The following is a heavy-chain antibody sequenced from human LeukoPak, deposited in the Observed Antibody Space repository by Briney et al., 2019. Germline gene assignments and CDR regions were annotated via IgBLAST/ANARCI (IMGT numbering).Heavy chain of an antibody. CDR3: ARGGAIPYYYDSSDAFDI. D-gene: IGHD3-22*01. Sequence: ASVKVSCKASGYTFTSYGISWVRQAPGQGLEWMGWISAYNGNTNYAQKLQGRVTITTDTSTSTAYMELGSLRTDDTAVYYCARGGAIPYYYDSSDAFDIWGQGTMVTVSS. V-gene: IGHV1-18*01. CDR1: GYTFTSYG. CDR2: ISAYNGNT. J-gene: IGHJ3*02.